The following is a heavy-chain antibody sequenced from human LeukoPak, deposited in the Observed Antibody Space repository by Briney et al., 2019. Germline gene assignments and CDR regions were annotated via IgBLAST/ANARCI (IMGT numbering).Heavy chain of an antibody. CDR1: GGSFSGYY. D-gene: IGHD2-15*01. CDR2: INHSGST. Sequence: SETLSLTCAVYGGSFSGYYWSWIRQPPGKGLEWIGEINHSGSTNYNPSLKSRVTISVDTSKNQFSLKLSSVTAADTAVYYCARGPYRLGYCSGGSCCYFDYWGQGTLVTVSS. J-gene: IGHJ4*02. V-gene: IGHV4-34*01. CDR3: ARGPYRLGYCSGGSCCYFDY.